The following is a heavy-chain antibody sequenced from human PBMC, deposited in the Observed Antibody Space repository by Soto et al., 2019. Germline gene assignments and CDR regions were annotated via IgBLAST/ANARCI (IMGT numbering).Heavy chain of an antibody. D-gene: IGHD5-18*01. J-gene: IGHJ6*01. Sequence: QVQLVQSGAEVKKPGSSVKVSCKASGGTFSSYAISWVRQAPGQGLEWMGGIIPIFGTANYAQKFQGRVTITADESTSTAYMELSSLRSEDTAVDYCARGFKGTAMRTYGMDVWGQGTTVTVSS. CDR2: IIPIFGTA. V-gene: IGHV1-69*01. CDR3: ARGFKGTAMRTYGMDV. CDR1: GGTFSSYA.